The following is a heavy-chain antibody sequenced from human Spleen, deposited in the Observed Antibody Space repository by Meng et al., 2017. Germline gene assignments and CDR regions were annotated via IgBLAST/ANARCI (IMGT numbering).Heavy chain of an antibody. V-gene: IGHV3-23*01. CDR3: ARSPIDKYDLSALPLDY. CDR2: ISARGDAT. D-gene: IGHD3-22*01. CDR1: APTFNSDA. Sequence: GESLKISCAGSAPTFNSDAMHWVRQAPGKGLEWVSGISARGDATYYADSVKGRYTISRDNSKNTVFLQINSLRAEDTAVYYCARSPIDKYDLSALPLDYWGQGTLVTVSS. J-gene: IGHJ4*02.